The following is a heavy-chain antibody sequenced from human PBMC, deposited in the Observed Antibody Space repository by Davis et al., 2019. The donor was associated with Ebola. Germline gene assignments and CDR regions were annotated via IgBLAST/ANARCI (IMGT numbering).Heavy chain of an antibody. CDR2: LYSGGNT. CDR1: GFTVSSNY. CDR3: ARYLQSMGYYYYGMDV. J-gene: IGHJ6*04. V-gene: IGHV3-53*01. D-gene: IGHD1-26*01. Sequence: GESLKISCAASGFTVSSNYMSWVRQAPGKGLEWVSVLYSGGNTYYADSVKGRFTISRDNSKNTVSLQMNSLRAEDTAVYYCARYLQSMGYYYYGMDVWGKGTTVTVSS.